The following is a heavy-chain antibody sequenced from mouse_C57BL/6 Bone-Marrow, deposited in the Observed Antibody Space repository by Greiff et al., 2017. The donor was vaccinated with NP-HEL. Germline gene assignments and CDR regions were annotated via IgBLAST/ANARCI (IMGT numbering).Heavy chain of an antibody. CDR3: ARWGYDHYYAMDY. CDR1: GYTFTDYY. V-gene: IGHV1-76*01. J-gene: IGHJ4*01. D-gene: IGHD2-3*01. CDR2: IYPGSGNT. Sequence: QVHVKQSGAELVRPGASVKLSCKASGYTFTDYYINWVKQRPGQGLEWIARIYPGSGNTYYNEKFKGKATLTAEKSSSTAYMQLSSLTSEDSAVYFCARWGYDHYYAMDYWGKGTSVTVSS.